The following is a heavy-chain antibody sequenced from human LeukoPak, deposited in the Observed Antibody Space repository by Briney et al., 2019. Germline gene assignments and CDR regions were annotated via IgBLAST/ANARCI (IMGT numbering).Heavy chain of an antibody. CDR1: GGSISYYY. J-gene: IGHJ4*02. Sequence: SETLSLTCTVSGGSISYYYWSWIRQSPGKGLEWIGYIYYSGTTNYNPSLKSRVTISVDTSKNQFSLKLSSVTAADTAVYYCARLAPGEYPLFDYWGQGTLVTVSS. V-gene: IGHV4-59*08. CDR3: ARLAPGEYPLFDY. CDR2: IYYSGTT. D-gene: IGHD3-10*01.